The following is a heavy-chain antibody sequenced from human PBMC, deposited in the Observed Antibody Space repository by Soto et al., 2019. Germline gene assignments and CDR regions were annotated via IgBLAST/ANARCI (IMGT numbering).Heavy chain of an antibody. D-gene: IGHD2-2*01. CDR2: ISGSGGST. Sequence: EVQLLESGGGLVQPGGSLRLSCAASGFTFSSYAMSWVRQAPGKGLEWVSAISGSGGSTYYADSVKGQFTIYRDNSKNTLYLQMNSLRAEDTAVYYCAKDTNGVVPATVGVWGQGTLVTVSS. J-gene: IGHJ4*02. CDR3: AKDTNGVVPATVGV. CDR1: GFTFSSYA. V-gene: IGHV3-23*01.